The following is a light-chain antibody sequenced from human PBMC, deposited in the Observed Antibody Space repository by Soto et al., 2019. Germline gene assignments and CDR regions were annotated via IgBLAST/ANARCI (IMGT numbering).Light chain of an antibody. Sequence: EIVLTQSPATLSLSPGERATLSCRASQSVSSYLAWHQQKPGQAPRLLIYDASNRATGIPARFSGSGSGTDFTLTISSLEPEDFAVYYCQQRSNWPLFGQGTRLEIK. CDR3: QQRSNWPL. CDR2: DAS. CDR1: QSVSSY. V-gene: IGKV3-11*01. J-gene: IGKJ5*01.